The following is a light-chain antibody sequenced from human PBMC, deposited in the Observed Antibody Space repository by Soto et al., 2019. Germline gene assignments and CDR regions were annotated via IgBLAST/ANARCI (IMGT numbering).Light chain of an antibody. CDR3: QRYNNWPLT. V-gene: IGKV3-15*01. Sequence: EVVLTQSPGTLSLSPGERATLSCRASQSVSSNLAWHQQKPGQAPRILMYDASTRATGVPARFSGSRSGTEFTLTINSLQSEDFAVYYCQRYNNWPLTFGGGTKVDIK. CDR1: QSVSSN. CDR2: DAS. J-gene: IGKJ4*01.